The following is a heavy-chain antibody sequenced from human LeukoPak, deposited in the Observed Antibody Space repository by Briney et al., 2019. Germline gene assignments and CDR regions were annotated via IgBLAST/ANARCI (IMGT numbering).Heavy chain of an antibody. V-gene: IGHV3-23*05. Sequence: GGPLRLSCAASGFTFSSYAMNWVRLSAGKGLEWVSAITDNGNTTYYADSVKGRFTISRDNSKNTLYLQMNSLRAEDTAVYYCATLRLSDHFDYWGQGTLVTVSS. D-gene: IGHD2-15*01. CDR3: ATLRLSDHFDY. J-gene: IGHJ4*02. CDR1: GFTFSSYA. CDR2: ITDNGNTT.